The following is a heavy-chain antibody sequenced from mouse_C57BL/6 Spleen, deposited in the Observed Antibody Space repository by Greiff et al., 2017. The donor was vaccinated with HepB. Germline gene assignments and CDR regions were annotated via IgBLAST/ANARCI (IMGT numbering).Heavy chain of an antibody. CDR2: ISSGGSYT. Sequence: DVMLVESGGDLVKPGGSLKLSCAASGFTFSSYGMSWVRQTPDKRLEWVATISSGGSYTYYPDSVKGRFTISRDNAKNTLYLQMSSLKSEDTAMYYCARLSSGPAWFAYWGQGTLVTVSA. V-gene: IGHV5-6*02. D-gene: IGHD3-2*02. J-gene: IGHJ3*01. CDR3: ARLSSGPAWFAY. CDR1: GFTFSSYG.